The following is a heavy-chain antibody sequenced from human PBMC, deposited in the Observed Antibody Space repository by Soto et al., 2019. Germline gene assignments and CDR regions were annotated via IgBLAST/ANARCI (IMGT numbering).Heavy chain of an antibody. D-gene: IGHD5-12*01. J-gene: IGHJ4*02. CDR3: AHRGDGYNGGLEY. V-gene: IGHV2-5*02. CDR1: GFSLRTSGLG. CDR2: IFWDGAK. Sequence: QITLKESGPTLVKPTQTLTLTCTFSGFSLRTSGLGVGWIRQPPRKALEWLAVIFWDGAKRYSTSLQSRLTSTEDSSKNQVVLTMPNIDPVDTATYYCAHRGDGYNGGLEYSCQGTLVTVSS.